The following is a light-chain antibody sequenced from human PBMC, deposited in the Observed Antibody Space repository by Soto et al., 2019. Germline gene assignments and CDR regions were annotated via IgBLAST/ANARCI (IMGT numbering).Light chain of an antibody. CDR2: AAS. CDR3: QQYDTSPRT. J-gene: IGKJ1*01. Sequence: EIVLTQSPGTLSLSPGYRATLSCRASQNLGSGYLAWYQQKPGQAPRILIYAASTRATGIPDRFSGSGSGTDYSLTISRLEPEDFAVYYCQQYDTSPRTFGQGTKVDIK. V-gene: IGKV3-20*01. CDR1: QNLGSGY.